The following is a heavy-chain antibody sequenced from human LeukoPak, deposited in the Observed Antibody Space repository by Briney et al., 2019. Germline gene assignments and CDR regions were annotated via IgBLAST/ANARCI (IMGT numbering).Heavy chain of an antibody. CDR2: IIPIFGTA. J-gene: IGHJ1*01. CDR3: ARGKNYYDSSGYYKGVEYFQH. V-gene: IGHV1-69*05. D-gene: IGHD3-22*01. Sequence: GSSVKVSCKASGGTFSSYAISWVRQAPGQGLEWMGGIIPIFGTANYAQKFQGRVTITTDESTSTAYMELSSLRSEDTAVYYYARGKNYYDSSGYYKGVEYFQHWGQGTLVTVSS. CDR1: GGTFSSYA.